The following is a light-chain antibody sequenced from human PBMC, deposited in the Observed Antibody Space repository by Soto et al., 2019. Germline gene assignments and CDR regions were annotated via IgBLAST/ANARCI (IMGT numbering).Light chain of an antibody. CDR2: EAS. J-gene: IGKJ1*01. CDR1: QSVSSY. CDR3: QQRSDWPWT. V-gene: IGKV3-11*01. Sequence: EIVLTQSPATLSLSPGERATLSCRASQSVSSYLAWYQQKPGQAPRLLMYEASNRATGIPARFSGGGSGTDFTLTISSLEHEDFEVYYCQQRSDWPWTLGQGTKVDIK.